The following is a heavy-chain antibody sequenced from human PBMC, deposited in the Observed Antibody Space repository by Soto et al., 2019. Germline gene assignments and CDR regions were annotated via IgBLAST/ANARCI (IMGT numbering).Heavy chain of an antibody. CDR1: GGSIRVQSYY. J-gene: IGHJ5*02. CDR3: TRRYNWNDYYFDP. D-gene: IGHD1-20*01. CDR2: SYYSGTS. V-gene: IGHV4-39*02. Sequence: PSETLSLTCTVSGGSIRVQSYYWTWIRQTPGKGLEWVGSSYYSGTSYFNPALKGRVTISVDTSTNHFSLRLTSVTAADTAVYYCTRRYNWNDYYFDPWGQGTLVTVSS.